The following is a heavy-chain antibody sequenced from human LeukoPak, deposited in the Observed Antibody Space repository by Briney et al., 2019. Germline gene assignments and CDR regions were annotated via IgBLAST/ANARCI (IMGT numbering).Heavy chain of an antibody. J-gene: IGHJ6*03. Sequence: SETLSLTCAVYGGSFSGYYWSWIRQPPGKGLEWIGEINHSGSTNYNPSLKSRVIISVDTSKNQFSLKLSSVTAADTAVYYCARGRTILYYYYYYMDVWGKGTTVTVSS. V-gene: IGHV4-34*01. CDR3: ARGRTILYYYYYYMDV. CDR1: GGSFSGYY. CDR2: INHSGST. D-gene: IGHD2-2*01.